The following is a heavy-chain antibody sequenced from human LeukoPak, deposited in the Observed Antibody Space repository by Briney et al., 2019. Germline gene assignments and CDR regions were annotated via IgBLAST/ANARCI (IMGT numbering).Heavy chain of an antibody. Sequence: PSQTLSLTCAVPGGSISSGGYSWSWIRQPPGKGLEWIGYIYHSGSTYYNPSLKSRVTISVDRSKNQFSLKLSSVTAADTAVYYCARGGNYYDSSGYSDVPYYFDYWGQGTLVTVSS. CDR3: ARGGNYYDSSGYSDVPYYFDY. D-gene: IGHD3-22*01. CDR2: IYHSGST. J-gene: IGHJ4*02. CDR1: GGSISSGGYS. V-gene: IGHV4-30-2*01.